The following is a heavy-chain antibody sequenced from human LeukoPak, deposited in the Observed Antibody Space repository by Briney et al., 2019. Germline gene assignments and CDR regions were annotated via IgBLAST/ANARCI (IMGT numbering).Heavy chain of an antibody. CDR3: AKDRMVRAASSFDP. V-gene: IGHV3-30*18. J-gene: IGHJ5*02. D-gene: IGHD3-10*01. CDR2: ISYDGSNK. CDR1: GFTLSSYG. Sequence: GGSLRLSCAASGFTLSSYGMHWVRQAPGKGLEWVAVISYDGSNKYYADSVKGRFTISRDNSKNTLYLQMNSLRAEDTAVYYCAKDRMVRAASSFDPWGQGTLVTVSS.